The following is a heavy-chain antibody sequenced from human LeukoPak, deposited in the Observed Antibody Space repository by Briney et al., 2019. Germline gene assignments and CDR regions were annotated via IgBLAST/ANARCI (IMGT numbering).Heavy chain of an antibody. CDR2: IYYSGNT. V-gene: IGHV4-59*01. Sequence: SETLSLTCTVSGGSISSYYWSWIRQPPGKGLEWIGYIYYSGNTNYNPSLKSRVTISLDTSRNQFSVKLNSMTAADTAVYYCARGGGPPSYFDFWAQGTLVTASS. J-gene: IGHJ4*02. CDR1: GGSISSYY. D-gene: IGHD3-16*01. CDR3: ARGGGPPSYFDF.